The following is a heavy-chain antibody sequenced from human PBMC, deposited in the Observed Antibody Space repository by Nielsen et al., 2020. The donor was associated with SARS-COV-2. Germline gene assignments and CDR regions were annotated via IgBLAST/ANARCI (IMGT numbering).Heavy chain of an antibody. Sequence: SETLSLTCTLPGGSIASADYFWSWIRQPPGKGLEWTGYIYYSGTTYYNPPLESRLTMSVDTSKNQFSLRLDSVTAADTAVYYCARDSMSGYSGYDRFDPWGQGTLVTVSS. CDR3: ARDSMSGYSGYDRFDP. CDR2: IYYSGTT. J-gene: IGHJ5*02. V-gene: IGHV4-30-4*01. D-gene: IGHD5-12*01. CDR1: GGSIASADYF.